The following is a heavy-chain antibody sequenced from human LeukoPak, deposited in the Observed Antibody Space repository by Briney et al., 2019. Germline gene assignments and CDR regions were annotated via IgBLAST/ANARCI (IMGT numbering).Heavy chain of an antibody. CDR1: TLTFSSYA. CDR3: ARDRLTYYYDSTGYYLPGY. CDR2: VSFDGTDE. V-gene: IGHV3-30*04. J-gene: IGHJ4*02. D-gene: IGHD3-22*01. Sequence: GGSLRLSCTASTLTFSSYAMHWVRQAPGKGLEWVAVVSFDGTDEYYADSVKGRFTISRDSSKNTLFLQMNSLRADDTAVYYCARDRLTYYYDSTGYYLPGYWGQGTLVTVSS.